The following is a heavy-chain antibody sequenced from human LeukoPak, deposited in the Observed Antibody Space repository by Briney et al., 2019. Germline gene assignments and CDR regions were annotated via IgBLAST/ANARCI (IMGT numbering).Heavy chain of an antibody. CDR1: GDSVTSDNW. V-gene: IGHV4-4*02. Sequence: SGTLSLTCAVTGDSVTSDNWWTWVRQPPGKGLEWIGEINHSGSTNYNPSLKSRVTISLDTSKSQFSLKVRYVTAADTAVYYCARGLNDSWTGENYWGQGTLVTVSS. J-gene: IGHJ4*02. CDR2: INHSGST. CDR3: ARGLNDSWTGENY. D-gene: IGHD3-3*01.